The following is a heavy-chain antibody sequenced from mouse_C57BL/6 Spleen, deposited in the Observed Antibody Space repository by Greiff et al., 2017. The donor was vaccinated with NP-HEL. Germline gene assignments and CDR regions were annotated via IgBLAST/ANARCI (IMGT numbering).Heavy chain of an antibody. Sequence: VQLVESGAELVKPGASVKISCKASGYAFSSYWMNWVKQRPGKGLEWIGQIYPGDGDTNYNGKFKGKATLTADKSSSTAYMQLSSLTSEDSAVYFCARDYGSSPLDVWGTGTTVTVSS. J-gene: IGHJ1*03. CDR2: IYPGDGDT. CDR1: GYAFSSYW. D-gene: IGHD1-1*01. V-gene: IGHV1-80*01. CDR3: ARDYGSSPLDV.